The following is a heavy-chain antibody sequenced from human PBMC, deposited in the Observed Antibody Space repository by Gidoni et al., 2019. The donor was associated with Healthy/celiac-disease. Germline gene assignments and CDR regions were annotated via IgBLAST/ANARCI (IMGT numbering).Heavy chain of an antibody. CDR3: ARGGRQWLGYWYFDL. Sequence: EVQLVESGGGLVQPGGSLRLSCAASGFTFSSYDMHWVRQATGKGLEWVSAIGTAGDTYYPGSVKGRFTISRENAKNSLYLQMNSLRAGDTAVYYCARGGRQWLGYWYFDLWGRGTLVTVSS. CDR2: IGTAGDT. J-gene: IGHJ2*01. CDR1: GFTFSSYD. D-gene: IGHD6-19*01. V-gene: IGHV3-13*04.